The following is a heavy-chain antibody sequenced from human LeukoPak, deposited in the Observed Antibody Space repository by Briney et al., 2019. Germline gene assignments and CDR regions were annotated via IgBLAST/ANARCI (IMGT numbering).Heavy chain of an antibody. V-gene: IGHV4-31*01. Sequence: SETLSLTRIVSVGSISSGRYYWSWIRQHPGKGLEWIGCIYYSGSTYYNPSLKSQVTISVDTSKNQFSLKLSSVSAADTAVYYCARDLFRVFDYWGQGTLVTVSS. D-gene: IGHD3-3*01. CDR1: VGSISSGRYY. CDR2: IYYSGST. J-gene: IGHJ4*02. CDR3: ARDLFRVFDY.